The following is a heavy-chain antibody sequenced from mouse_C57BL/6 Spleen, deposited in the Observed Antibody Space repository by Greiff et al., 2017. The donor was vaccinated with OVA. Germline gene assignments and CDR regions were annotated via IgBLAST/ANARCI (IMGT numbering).Heavy chain of an antibody. CDR2: INPGSGNT. D-gene: IGHD2-13*01. J-gene: IGHJ3*01. Sequence: VQLQQSGPELVKPGASVKISCKASGYSFTSYYIHWVKQRPGQGLEWIGWINPGSGNTKYNEKFKGKATLTADTSSSTAYMQHSSLTSEDSAVYYCARPSTMVTPAWFAYWGQGTLVTVSA. CDR3: ARPSTMVTPAWFAY. V-gene: IGHV1-66*01. CDR1: GYSFTSYY.